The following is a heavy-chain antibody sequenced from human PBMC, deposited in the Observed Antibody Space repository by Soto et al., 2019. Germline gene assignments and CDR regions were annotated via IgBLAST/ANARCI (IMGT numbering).Heavy chain of an antibody. Sequence: EVQLLESGGGLVQPGGSLRLSCAASGFTFSSYAMSWVRQAPGKGLEWVSAISGSGGSTYYADSVKGRFTISRDNSKNTLYLQMNSLRAEDTAVYYCARGRTWNSYYYYYGMDVWGQGTTVTVSS. CDR2: ISGSGGST. J-gene: IGHJ6*02. D-gene: IGHD3-16*01. CDR3: ARGRTWNSYYYYYGMDV. CDR1: GFTFSSYA. V-gene: IGHV3-23*01.